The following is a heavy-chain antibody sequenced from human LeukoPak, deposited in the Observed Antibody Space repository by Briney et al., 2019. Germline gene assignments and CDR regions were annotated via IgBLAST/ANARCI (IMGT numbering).Heavy chain of an antibody. J-gene: IGHJ6*03. D-gene: IGHD6-19*01. CDR2: INPNSGGT. V-gene: IGHV1-2*02. CDR1: GYTFTGYY. CDR3: ARVAGYYYYYMDV. Sequence: ASVKVSCKASGYTFTGYYMHWVRQAPGQGLEWMGWINPNSGGTNYAQKFQGRVTMTRDTSISTAYMELSRLRYDDTAVYYCARVAGYYYYYMDVWGKGTTVTVSS.